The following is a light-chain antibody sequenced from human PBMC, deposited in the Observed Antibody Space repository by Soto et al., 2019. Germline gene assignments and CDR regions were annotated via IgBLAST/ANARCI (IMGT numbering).Light chain of an antibody. CDR2: GVS. V-gene: IGKV3-20*01. CDR3: QQYGGSPLIT. J-gene: IGKJ5*01. CDR1: QSVRSGS. Sequence: EVVLTQSPGTLSLSLGERATLSCRASQSVRSGSLAWYQQKPGQAPRLLIYGVSNRATGIPDRFSGSGSGTDFSLTISRLEPEDCAVYYCQQYGGSPLITFGQGTRLEIK.